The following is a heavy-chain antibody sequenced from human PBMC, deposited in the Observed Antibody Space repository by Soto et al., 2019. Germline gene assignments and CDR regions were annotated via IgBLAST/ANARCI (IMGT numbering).Heavy chain of an antibody. CDR3: ARDWYYDFWSGYFDY. V-gene: IGHV3-30-3*01. Sequence: GSLRLSCAASGFTFSSYAMHWVRQAPGKGLEWVAVISYDGSNKYYADSVKGRFTISRDNSKNTLYLQMNSLRAEDTAVYYCARDWYYDFWSGYFDYWGQGTLVTVSS. CDR1: GFTFSSYA. D-gene: IGHD3-3*01. J-gene: IGHJ4*02. CDR2: ISYDGSNK.